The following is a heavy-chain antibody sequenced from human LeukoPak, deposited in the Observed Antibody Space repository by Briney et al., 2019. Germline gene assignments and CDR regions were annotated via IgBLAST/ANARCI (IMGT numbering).Heavy chain of an antibody. J-gene: IGHJ4*02. D-gene: IGHD3-16*02. CDR2: ISWDGGST. CDR1: GFTFSSYW. V-gene: IGHV3-43D*03. CDR3: AKGPVRGSYRYGYFDY. Sequence: GGSLRLSCAASGFTFSSYWMHWVRQAPGKGLVWVSLISWDGGSTYYADSVKGRFTISRDNSKNSLYLQMNSLRAEDTALYYCAKGPVRGSYRYGYFDYWGQGTLVTVSS.